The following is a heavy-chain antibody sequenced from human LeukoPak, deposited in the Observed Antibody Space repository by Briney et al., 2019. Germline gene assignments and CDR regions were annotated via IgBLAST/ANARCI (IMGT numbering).Heavy chain of an antibody. CDR3: ARVFRSITARLDFDY. Sequence: PSETLSLTCTVSGGSISSGSYYWSWIRQPPGKGLEWIGSIYYSGSTYYNPSLKSRVTISVDTSKNQFSLKLSSVTAADTAVYYCARVFRSITARLDFDYWGQGTLVTVSS. D-gene: IGHD6-6*01. CDR2: IYYSGST. CDR1: GGSISSGSYY. J-gene: IGHJ4*02. V-gene: IGHV4-39*07.